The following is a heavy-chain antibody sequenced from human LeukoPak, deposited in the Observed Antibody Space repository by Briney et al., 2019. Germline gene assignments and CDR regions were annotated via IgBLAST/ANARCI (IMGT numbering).Heavy chain of an antibody. CDR2: INPNSGGT. D-gene: IGHD3-16*02. CDR3: AREKYDYVWGSYRPDCFDY. Sequence: EASVKVSCKASGYTFTGYYMHWVRQAPGQGLEWMGWINPNSGGTNYAQKFQGRVTMTRDTSISTAYMELSRLRSDDTAVYYCAREKYDYVWGSYRPDCFDYWGQGTLVTISS. J-gene: IGHJ4*02. CDR1: GYTFTGYY. V-gene: IGHV1-2*02.